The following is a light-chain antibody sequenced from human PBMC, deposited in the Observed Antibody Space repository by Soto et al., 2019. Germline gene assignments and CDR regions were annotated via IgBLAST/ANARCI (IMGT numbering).Light chain of an antibody. J-gene: IGKJ5*01. CDR3: QQYANSPIT. V-gene: IGKV3-20*01. CDR1: QTVSSNF. Sequence: VLTQAPGTLSLSPGEIATLSCRASQTVSSNFLAWYQQKPGQAPRLLIYGVSSRASGIPDRFFGSGSGTDFTLTVNRLEPEDFAVYYCQQYANSPITFGQGTRLEIK. CDR2: GVS.